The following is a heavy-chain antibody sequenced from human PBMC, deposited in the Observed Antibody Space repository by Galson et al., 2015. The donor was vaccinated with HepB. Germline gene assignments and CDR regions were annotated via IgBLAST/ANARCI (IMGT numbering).Heavy chain of an antibody. CDR2: ISYDGSNK. D-gene: IGHD2-2*01. CDR1: GFTFSSYG. Sequence: SLRLSCAASGFTFSSYGMHWVRQAPGKGLEWVAVISYDGSNKYYADSVKGRFTISRDNSKNTLYLQMNSLRAEDTAVYYCARVWTGEVVVPAALKPLYYYYYYMDVWGKGTTVTVSS. V-gene: IGHV3-30*03. CDR3: ARVWTGEVVVPAALKPLYYYYYYMDV. J-gene: IGHJ6*03.